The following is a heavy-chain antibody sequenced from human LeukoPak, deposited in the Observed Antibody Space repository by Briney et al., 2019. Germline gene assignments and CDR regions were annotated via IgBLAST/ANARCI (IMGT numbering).Heavy chain of an antibody. V-gene: IGHV4-39*07. J-gene: IGHJ6*02. Sequence: PSETLSLTCTVSGGSISSSSYYWGWIRQPPGKGLEWIGSIYYSGSTYYNPSLKSRVTISVDTSKNQFSLKLSSVTAADTAVYYCARDVYDILTSYYGMDVWGQGTTVTVSS. CDR3: ARDVYDILTSYYGMDV. CDR1: GGSISSSSYY. D-gene: IGHD3-9*01. CDR2: IYYSGST.